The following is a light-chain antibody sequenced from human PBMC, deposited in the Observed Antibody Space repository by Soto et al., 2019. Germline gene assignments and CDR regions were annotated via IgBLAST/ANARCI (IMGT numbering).Light chain of an antibody. Sequence: QSVLTQPASVSGSPGQSITISCAGSSSDVGGHNYVSWYQQHPGKAPKLLIYEVTNRPSGVSNRFSGSKSGNTASLTISGLQAEDEAAYYCSSYRSTSYVFGTGTKVTVL. CDR2: EVT. CDR1: SSDVGGHNY. V-gene: IGLV2-14*01. CDR3: SSYRSTSYV. J-gene: IGLJ1*01.